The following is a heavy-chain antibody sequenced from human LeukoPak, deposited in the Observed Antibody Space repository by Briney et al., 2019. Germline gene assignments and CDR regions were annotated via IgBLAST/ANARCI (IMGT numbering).Heavy chain of an antibody. J-gene: IGHJ5*02. CDR3: ARAGYIAGNIRFDP. D-gene: IGHD1-1*01. CDR1: GGSISSSSYY. CDR2: IYYSGST. Sequence: SETLSLTCTVSGGSISSSSYYWGWIRQPPGKGLEWIGSIYYSGSTYYNPSLKSRVTMSVDTSKNQFSLKLSSVTAADTAVYYCARAGYIAGNIRFDPWGQGTLVTVSS. V-gene: IGHV4-39*07.